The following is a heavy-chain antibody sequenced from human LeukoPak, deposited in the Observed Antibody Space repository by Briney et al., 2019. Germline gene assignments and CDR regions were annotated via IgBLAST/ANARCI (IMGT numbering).Heavy chain of an antibody. Sequence: TPGGSLRLSCAVSGFTFSNAWMSWVRQAPGKGLEWVGRIKSKTDGGTTDYAAPVKGRFTISRDDSKNTLYLQMNSLKTEDTAVYYCTTRANYYDSSGYYYHTRVVEYWGQGTLVTVSS. D-gene: IGHD3-22*01. CDR3: TTRANYYDSSGYYYHTRVVEY. V-gene: IGHV3-15*01. J-gene: IGHJ4*02. CDR1: GFTFSNAW. CDR2: IKSKTDGGTT.